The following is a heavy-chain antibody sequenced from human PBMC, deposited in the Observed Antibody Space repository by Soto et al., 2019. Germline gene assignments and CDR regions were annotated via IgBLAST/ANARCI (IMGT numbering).Heavy chain of an antibody. D-gene: IGHD2-15*01. CDR3: ARGGGGYCSGGSCRPYYYYYGMDV. CDR2: IYYSGST. J-gene: IGHJ6*02. Sequence: PSETLSLTCTVSGGSISSGDYYWSWIRQPPGKGLEWIGYIYYSGSTYYNPSLKSRVTISVDTSKNQFSLKLSSVTAADTAVYYCARGGGGYCSGGSCRPYYYYYGMDVWGQGTKVTVSS. V-gene: IGHV4-30-4*01. CDR1: GGSISSGDYY.